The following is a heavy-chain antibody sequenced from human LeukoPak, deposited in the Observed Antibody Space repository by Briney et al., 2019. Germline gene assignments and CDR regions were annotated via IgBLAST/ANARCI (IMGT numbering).Heavy chain of an antibody. CDR1: GFTFSSYG. D-gene: IGHD1-26*01. CDR3: ARTRYSGSYIADY. J-gene: IGHJ4*02. CDR2: IWYDGSNK. V-gene: IGHV3-33*01. Sequence: GSLRLSCAASGFTFSSYGMHWVRQAPGKGLEWVAVIWYDGSNKYYADSVKGRFTISRDNSKNTLYLQMNSLRAEDTAVYYCARTRYSGSYIADYWGQGTLVTVSS.